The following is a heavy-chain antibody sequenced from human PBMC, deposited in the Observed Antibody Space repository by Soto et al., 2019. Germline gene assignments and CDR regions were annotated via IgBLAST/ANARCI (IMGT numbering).Heavy chain of an antibody. D-gene: IGHD3-3*01. J-gene: IGHJ3*02. CDR1: DYTFAAYW. V-gene: IGHV5-51*01. CDR3: ARTDYTQDVWHPTYDX. Sequence: EEALKITCKGFDYTFAAYWIGWVRQMPGKGLELMVVINRRDSDVKYSPPFEGQVTISAYKSINTAFLQWRSLKASDTAMYYCARTDYTQDVWHPTYDXWGKVIMFTV. CDR2: INRRDSDV.